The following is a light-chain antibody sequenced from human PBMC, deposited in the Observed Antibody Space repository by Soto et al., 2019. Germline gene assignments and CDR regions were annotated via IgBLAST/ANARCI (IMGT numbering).Light chain of an antibody. CDR1: QGIRND. CDR3: RQDYNYPRP. Sequence: AIQMTQSPSSLSASVGDRVTITCRASQGIRNDLGWYQQKPGKAPKLLIYAASSLQSGVPSRFSGSGSGTDFTLTISSLHSEDFATYYCRQDYNYPRPFCHGTKVDIK. V-gene: IGKV1-6*01. CDR2: AAS. J-gene: IGKJ1*01.